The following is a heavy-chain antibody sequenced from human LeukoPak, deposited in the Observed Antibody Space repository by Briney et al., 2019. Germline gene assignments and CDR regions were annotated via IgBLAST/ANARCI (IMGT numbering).Heavy chain of an antibody. Sequence: TGESLKISCKGSGYIFTSYWIGWVRQMPGKGLEWMGIIYPGDSDTRYSPSFQGQVTISANKSISTAYLQWSSLKASDTAMYYCARGDVGGWKAFDIWGQGTMVTVSS. CDR1: GYIFTSYW. V-gene: IGHV5-51*01. J-gene: IGHJ3*02. CDR2: IYPGDSDT. CDR3: ARGDVGGWKAFDI. D-gene: IGHD6-19*01.